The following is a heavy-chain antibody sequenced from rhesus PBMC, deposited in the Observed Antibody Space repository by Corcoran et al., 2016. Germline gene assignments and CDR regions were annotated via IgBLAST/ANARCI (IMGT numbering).Heavy chain of an antibody. D-gene: IGHD3-16*01. Sequence: QVQLQESGPGLVKPSETLSLTCAVSGGSVSSSNWWSWIRQPPGKGLEWIGYISGSSGSTYYNPSLKSRVTISTDTSKNKFSRKMSSVTAADTAVYYCARSYSGSYSVIDYWGQGVLVTVSS. V-gene: IGHV4-65*01. CDR2: ISGSSGST. CDR3: ARSYSGSYSVIDY. J-gene: IGHJ4*01. CDR1: GGSVSSSNW.